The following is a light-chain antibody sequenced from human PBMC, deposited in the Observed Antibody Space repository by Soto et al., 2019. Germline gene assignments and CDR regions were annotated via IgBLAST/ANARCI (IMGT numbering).Light chain of an antibody. Sequence: AIRMTPSPSSLSASTGDRVTITCRASKDVSIYLAWYQKKPGKAPKLLISATSALQNGVPSRFSGSGSATDFTLTISSLQPEDVATYYCQQFYSYPLTFGPGTKVDVK. CDR2: ATS. CDR3: QQFYSYPLT. J-gene: IGKJ3*01. CDR1: KDVSIY. V-gene: IGKV1-8*01.